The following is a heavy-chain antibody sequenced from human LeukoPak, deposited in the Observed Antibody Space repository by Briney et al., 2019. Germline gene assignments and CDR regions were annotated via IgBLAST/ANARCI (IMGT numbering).Heavy chain of an antibody. CDR1: GGSFSGYY. D-gene: IGHD2-15*01. CDR2: IYHSGST. Sequence: PSETLSLTCAVYGGSFSGYYWSWIRQPPGKGLEWTGYIYHSGSTYYHPSLKSRVTISVDRSKNQFSLKLSSVTAADTAVYYCASSPGYCSGGSCYSHWYFDLWGRGNLVTVSS. J-gene: IGHJ2*01. CDR3: ASSPGYCSGGSCYSHWYFDL. V-gene: IGHV4-34*01.